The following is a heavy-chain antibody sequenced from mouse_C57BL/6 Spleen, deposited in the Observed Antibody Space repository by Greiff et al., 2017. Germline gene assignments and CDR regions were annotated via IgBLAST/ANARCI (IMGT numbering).Heavy chain of an antibody. CDR1: GYTFTSYW. V-gene: IGHV1-59*01. Sequence: VQLQQPGAELVRPGTSVKMSCKASGYTFTSYWMHWVKQRPGQGLEWIGVIDPSDSYTNYNQKFKGKATLTVDTSSSTAYMQLSSLTSENSAVFYGAIRGIYYCGSKFDYWGKGTTLTVSS. D-gene: IGHD1-1*01. J-gene: IGHJ2*01. CDR3: AIRGIYYCGSKFDY. CDR2: IDPSDSYT.